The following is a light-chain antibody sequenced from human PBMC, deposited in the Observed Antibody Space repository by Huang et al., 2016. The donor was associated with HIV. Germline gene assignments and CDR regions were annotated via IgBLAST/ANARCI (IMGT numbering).Light chain of an antibody. CDR2: DAS. CDR3: QQRSNWL. Sequence: EIVLTQSPATLSLSPGERATISCRASQSVSSYLAWYQQKPGKAPRLLIYDASNRATGIPARFSGSGSGTDFTLTISSLEPEDFAVYYCQQRSNWLFGGGTKVEIK. V-gene: IGKV3-11*01. J-gene: IGKJ4*01. CDR1: QSVSSY.